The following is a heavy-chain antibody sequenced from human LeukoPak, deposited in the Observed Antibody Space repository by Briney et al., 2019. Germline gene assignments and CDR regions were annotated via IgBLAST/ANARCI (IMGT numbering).Heavy chain of an antibody. CDR2: IYSCGST. CDR3: AGDRVRYDILTGYYTPLYYYYYMDV. J-gene: IGHJ6*03. CDR1: GFTVSSNY. V-gene: IGHV3-66*01. Sequence: GGSLRLSCAASGFTVSSNYMSWVRQAPGTGLEWVSVIYSCGSTYYADSVKGRFTISRDNSNNTLYLQMTSMRAEDTAVYYCAGDRVRYDILTGYYTPLYYYYYMDVWGKGTTVTISS. D-gene: IGHD3-9*01.